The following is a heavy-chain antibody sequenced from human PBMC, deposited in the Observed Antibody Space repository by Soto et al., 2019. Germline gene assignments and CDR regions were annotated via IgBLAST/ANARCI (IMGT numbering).Heavy chain of an antibody. V-gene: IGHV1-18*01. J-gene: IGHJ6*02. CDR2: ISAYNGNT. Sequence: QVQLVQSGAEVKKPGASVKVSCKASGYTFTSYGISWVRQAPGQGLEWMGWISAYNGNTNYAQKLQGRVTMTTDTSTSTAYMERRSLRSDDTDVYYCARHGYYDFWSGYGRDYYYYYGMDVWGQGTTVTVSS. CDR3: ARHGYYDFWSGYGRDYYYYYGMDV. CDR1: GYTFTSYG. D-gene: IGHD3-3*01.